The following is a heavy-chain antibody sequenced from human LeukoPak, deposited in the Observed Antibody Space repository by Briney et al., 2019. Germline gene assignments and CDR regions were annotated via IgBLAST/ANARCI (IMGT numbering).Heavy chain of an antibody. J-gene: IGHJ5*02. CDR2: ISGSGGST. D-gene: IGHD3-10*01. V-gene: IGHV3-23*01. CDR3: AKDPSYYGSGSYLNNWFDP. CDR1: GFTFSSYA. Sequence: PGGSLRLSCAASGFTFSSYAMSWVRQAPGKGLEWVSAISGSGGSTYYADSVKGRFTIPRDNSKNTLYLQMNSLRAEDTAVYYCAKDPSYYGSGSYLNNWFDPWGQGTLVTVSS.